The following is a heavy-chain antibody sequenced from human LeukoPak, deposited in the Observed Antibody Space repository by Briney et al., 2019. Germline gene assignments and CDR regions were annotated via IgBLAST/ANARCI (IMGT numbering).Heavy chain of an antibody. V-gene: IGHV5-51*01. D-gene: IGHD1-26*01. Sequence: GESLKIYCKGSGYSFTRYWIGWVRQMPGKGLEWMGIIYPGDSHTEYSPSFQGQVTISVEKSISTAYLQWSSLKASDTAMYYCASLRVGATEYWGQGTLVTVSS. J-gene: IGHJ4*02. CDR3: ASLRVGATEY. CDR2: IYPGDSHT. CDR1: GYSFTRYW.